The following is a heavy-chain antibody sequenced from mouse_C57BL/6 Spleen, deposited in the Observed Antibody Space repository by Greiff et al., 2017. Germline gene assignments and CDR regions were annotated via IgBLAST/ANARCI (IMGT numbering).Heavy chain of an antibody. V-gene: IGHV1-82*01. Sequence: VQLQQSGPELVKPGASVKISCKASGYAFSSSWMNWVKQRPGKGLEWIGRIYPGDGDTNYNGKFKGKATLTADKSSSTAYMQLSSLTSVDSAVYFCAIVYYGGYFDYGGQGTILTVSS. J-gene: IGHJ2*01. CDR2: IYPGDGDT. CDR1: GYAFSSSW. D-gene: IGHD2-1*01. CDR3: AIVYYGGYFDY.